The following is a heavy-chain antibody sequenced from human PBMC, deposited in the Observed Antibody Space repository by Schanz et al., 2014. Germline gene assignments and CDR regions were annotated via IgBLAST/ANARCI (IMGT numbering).Heavy chain of an antibody. D-gene: IGHD6-13*01. CDR3: ARDPGYSGQYGLDV. V-gene: IGHV4-30-4*07. Sequence: QVQLQESGPGLVKPSQTLSLTCAVSGGSISSGGYTWSWIRQPPGKGLEWIGYIYYSGSTNYNPSLRGRVTISLDTSKNQFSLKLRSVTSADTAVYYCARDPGYSGQYGLDVWGQGTTVTVSS. J-gene: IGHJ6*02. CDR2: IYYSGST. CDR1: GGSISSGGYT.